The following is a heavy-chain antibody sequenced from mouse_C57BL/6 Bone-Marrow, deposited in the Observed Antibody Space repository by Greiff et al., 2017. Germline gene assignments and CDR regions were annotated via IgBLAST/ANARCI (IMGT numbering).Heavy chain of an antibody. CDR2: INPYNGDT. Sequence: EVKLQESGPELVKPGDSVKISCKASGYSFTGYFMNWVMQSHGKSLEWIGRINPYNGDTFYNQKFKGKATLTVDKSSSTAHMELRSLTSEDSAVYYCARRGNYEDYWGQGTTLTVSS. CDR3: ARRGNYEDY. D-gene: IGHD2-1*01. CDR1: GYSFTGYF. J-gene: IGHJ2*01. V-gene: IGHV1-20*01.